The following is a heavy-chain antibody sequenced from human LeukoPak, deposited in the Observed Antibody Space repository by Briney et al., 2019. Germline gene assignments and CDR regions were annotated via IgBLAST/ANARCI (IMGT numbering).Heavy chain of an antibody. D-gene: IGHD3-22*01. J-gene: IGHJ6*02. V-gene: IGHV3-48*03. CDR1: GFTFSSYE. CDR3: ARAAYDSSGFPYYYYYYGMDV. Sequence: GGSLRLSCAASGFTFSSYEMNWVRQAPGKGLEWVSYISSSGSTIYYADSVKGRFTISRDNAKNSLYLQMNSLRAKDTAVYYCARAAYDSSGFPYYYYYYGMDVWGQGTTVTVSS. CDR2: ISSSGSTI.